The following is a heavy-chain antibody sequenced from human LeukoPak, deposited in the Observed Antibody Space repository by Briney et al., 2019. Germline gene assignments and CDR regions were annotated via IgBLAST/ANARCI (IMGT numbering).Heavy chain of an antibody. CDR3: ARDDCSSISCYHNWFDP. CDR2: IKQDGSEK. D-gene: IGHD2-2*01. Sequence: GGSLRLSCAASGFTFSSYWMSWVRQAPGKGLEWVANIKQDGSEKYYVDSVKGRFTISRDNAKNSLYLQMNSLRAEDMAVYYCARDDCSSISCYHNWFDPWGQGTLVTVS. J-gene: IGHJ5*02. CDR1: GFTFSSYW. V-gene: IGHV3-7*01.